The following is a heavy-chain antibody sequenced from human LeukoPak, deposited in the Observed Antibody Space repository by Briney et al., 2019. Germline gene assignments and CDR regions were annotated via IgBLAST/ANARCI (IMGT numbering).Heavy chain of an antibody. Sequence: PGGSLILSCAVTGCTGFTVSKNTMNWVRQAPGKGLGWVSSITRSGNYKYYAASVQGRFTISRENAKNVLLLQMNSLRAEETAVYYCAHAYGDTDYWGQGALVTVSS. CDR3: AHAYGDTDY. D-gene: IGHD4-17*01. CDR2: ITRSGNYK. J-gene: IGHJ4*02. CDR1: GCTGFTVSKNT. V-gene: IGHV3-21*01.